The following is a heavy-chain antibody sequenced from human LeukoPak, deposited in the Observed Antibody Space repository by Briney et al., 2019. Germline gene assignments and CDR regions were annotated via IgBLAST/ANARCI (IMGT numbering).Heavy chain of an antibody. CDR2: ISSSSSYI. D-gene: IGHD3-3*01. CDR3: ARDYVDIYDFWSGYYSSGGYYYGMDV. J-gene: IGHJ6*02. Sequence: GGSLRLSCAASGFTFSSYSMNWVRQAPGKGLEWVSSISSSSSYIYYADSVKGRFTISRDNAKNSLYLQMNSLRAEDTAVYYCARDYVDIYDFWSGYYSSGGYYYGMDVWGQGTTVTVSS. V-gene: IGHV3-21*01. CDR1: GFTFSSYS.